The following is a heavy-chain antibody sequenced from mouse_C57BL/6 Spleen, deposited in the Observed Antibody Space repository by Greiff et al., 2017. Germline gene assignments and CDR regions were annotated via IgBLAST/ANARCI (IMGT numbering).Heavy chain of an antibody. CDR1: GYAFSSYW. CDR3: ARDGSNPFAY. V-gene: IGHV1-80*01. D-gene: IGHD2-5*01. J-gene: IGHJ3*01. CDR2: IYPGDGDT. Sequence: VQLVESGAELVKPGASVTISCKASGYAFSSYWMNWVKQRPGKGLEWIGQIYPGDGDTNYNGKFKGKATLTADKSSSTAYMQLSSLTSEDSAVYFCARDGSNPFAYWGQGTLVTVSA.